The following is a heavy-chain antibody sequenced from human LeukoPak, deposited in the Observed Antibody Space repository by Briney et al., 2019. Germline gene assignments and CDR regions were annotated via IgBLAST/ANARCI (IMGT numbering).Heavy chain of an antibody. CDR1: GYPFNNYD. CDR2: MNPHSGKT. J-gene: IGHJ6*03. D-gene: IGHD1-14*01. V-gene: IGHV1-8*01. CDR3: ARYNYYYYMDV. Sequence: ASVKVSCKASGYPFNNYDINWVRQATGQGLEWMGWMNPHSGKTGYAQNFQGRVTMTRDTSISTAYMELSSLRSEDTAVYCCARYNYYYYMDVWGKGTTVTISS.